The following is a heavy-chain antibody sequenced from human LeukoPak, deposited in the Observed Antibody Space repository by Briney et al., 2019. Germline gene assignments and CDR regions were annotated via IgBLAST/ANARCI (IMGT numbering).Heavy chain of an antibody. CDR3: ASSLVRGVIMALYGMDV. CDR1: GYTFTSYA. V-gene: IGHV1-3*01. CDR2: INAGNGNT. J-gene: IGHJ6*02. D-gene: IGHD3-10*01. Sequence: ASVKVSCKASGYTFTSYAMHWVRQAPGQRLEWMGWINAGNGNTKYSQKFQGRVTITRDTSASTAYMELSSLRSEDTAVYYCASSLVRGVIMALYGMDVWGQGTTVTVSS.